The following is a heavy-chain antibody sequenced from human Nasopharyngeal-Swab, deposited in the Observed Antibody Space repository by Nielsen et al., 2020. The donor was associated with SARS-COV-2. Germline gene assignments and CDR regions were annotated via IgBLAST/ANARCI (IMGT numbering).Heavy chain of an antibody. CDR3: ARDAPAHYGAFY. D-gene: IGHD4-17*01. Sequence: GESPKIPCAASGFTLSSFGMHWVRQDPGKRLEWVAFIAHDASNEYYGDSVKGRFSISRDSSKNTLYLQMDSLRGEDTAVYYCARDAPAHYGAFYWGRGTLVTVSS. J-gene: IGHJ4*02. V-gene: IGHV3-30*03. CDR2: IAHDASNE. CDR1: GFTLSSFG.